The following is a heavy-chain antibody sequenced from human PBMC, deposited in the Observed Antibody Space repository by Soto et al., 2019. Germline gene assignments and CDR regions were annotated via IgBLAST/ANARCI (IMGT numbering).Heavy chain of an antibody. CDR3: TTTEGGGYHSS. D-gene: IGHD2-21*02. CDR2: IKSKTNGGTT. V-gene: IGHV3-15*02. Sequence: EVQLVESGGALVKPGGSLRLSCAAPGLTFTNAWVTWVRQAPGKGLEWVGRIKSKTNGGTTDYAAPVKCRFTISRDDSNNTLSLQMNSLKTEDTAVYYCTTTEGGGYHSSWGQGTLVTVSS. CDR1: GLTFTNAW. J-gene: IGHJ5*02.